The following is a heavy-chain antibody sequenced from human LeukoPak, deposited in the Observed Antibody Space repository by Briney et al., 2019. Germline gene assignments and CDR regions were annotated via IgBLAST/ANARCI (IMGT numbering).Heavy chain of an antibody. CDR3: ARVQGSSGPGIFDY. Sequence: PGGSLRLSCAASGFTFSSYWMSWVRQAPGKRLEWVANIKQDGSEKYYVDSVKGRFTISRDNAKNSLYLQMNSLRAEDTAVYYCARVQGSSGPGIFDYWGQGTLVTVSS. D-gene: IGHD6-19*01. CDR2: IKQDGSEK. CDR1: GFTFSSYW. J-gene: IGHJ4*02. V-gene: IGHV3-7*01.